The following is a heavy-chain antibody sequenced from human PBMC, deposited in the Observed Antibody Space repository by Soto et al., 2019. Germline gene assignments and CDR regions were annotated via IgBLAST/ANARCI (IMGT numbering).Heavy chain of an antibody. CDR3: AGYHHGLASSALDI. V-gene: IGHV3-48*02. J-gene: IGHJ3*02. Sequence: PGGSLRLSCVASGFTFSSYSMNWVRHVPGKGLEWVSCISSSSSTIHYADSVKGRFTISRDNAKNSLYLQMYSLSDDDMAVYYCAGYHHGLASSALDIWGRGTMVTVSS. D-gene: IGHD2-21*01. CDR1: GFTFSSYS. CDR2: ISSSSSTI.